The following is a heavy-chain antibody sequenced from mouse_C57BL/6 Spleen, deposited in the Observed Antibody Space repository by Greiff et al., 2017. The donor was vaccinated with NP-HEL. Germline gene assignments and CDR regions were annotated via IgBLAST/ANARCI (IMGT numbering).Heavy chain of an antibody. CDR3: ARSTGTLFAY. Sequence: EVKLMESGGGLVKPGGSLKLSCAASGFTFSDYGMHWVRQAPEKGLEWVAYISSGSSTIYYADTVKGRFTISRDNAKNTLFLQMTSLRSEDTAMYYCARSTGTLFAYWGQGTLVTVSA. CDR2: ISSGSSTI. V-gene: IGHV5-17*01. D-gene: IGHD4-1*02. J-gene: IGHJ3*01. CDR1: GFTFSDYG.